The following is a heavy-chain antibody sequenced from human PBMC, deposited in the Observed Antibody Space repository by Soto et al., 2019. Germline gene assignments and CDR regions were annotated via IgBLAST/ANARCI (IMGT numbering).Heavy chain of an antibody. CDR2: TYYRSKRYN. Sequence: SQTLSLTFAISGDSVSSNRAAWNWIRQSPSRGLEWLGRTYYRSKRYNDYAVSVKSRITINPETSKNQFSLQLNSVTPEDAAVYYCARSLGIHYNWSSNWFDPWGQGTLVTVSS. CDR1: GDSVSSNRAA. D-gene: IGHD1-20*01. J-gene: IGHJ5*02. V-gene: IGHV6-1*01. CDR3: ARSLGIHYNWSSNWFDP.